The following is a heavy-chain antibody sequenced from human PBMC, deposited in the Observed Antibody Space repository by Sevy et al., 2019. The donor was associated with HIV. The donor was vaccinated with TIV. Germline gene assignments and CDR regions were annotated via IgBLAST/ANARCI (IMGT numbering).Heavy chain of an antibody. V-gene: IGHV3-30*18. J-gene: IGHJ1*01. CDR3: AKGAHSSSWSLEYFQH. CDR2: ISYDGSNK. CDR1: GFTFSSYG. Sequence: GGSLRLSCAASGFTFSSYGMHWVRQAPGKGLEWVAVISYDGSNKYYADSVKGRFTISRENSKNTLYLQMNSLRAEDTAVYYCAKGAHSSSWSLEYFQHWGQGTLVTVSS. D-gene: IGHD6-13*01.